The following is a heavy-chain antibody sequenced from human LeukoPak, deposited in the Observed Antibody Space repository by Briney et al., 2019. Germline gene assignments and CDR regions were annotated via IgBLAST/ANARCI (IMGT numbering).Heavy chain of an antibody. CDR3: ARGEYSNYPKFVY. Sequence: ASVKVSCKASGYTFTGYYTHWVRQAPGQGLEWMGRINPNSGGTNYAQKFQGRVTMTRDTSISTAYMELSRLRSDDTAVYCCARGEYSNYPKFVYWGQGTLVTVSS. CDR2: INPNSGGT. J-gene: IGHJ4*02. D-gene: IGHD4-11*01. V-gene: IGHV1-2*06. CDR1: GYTFTGYY.